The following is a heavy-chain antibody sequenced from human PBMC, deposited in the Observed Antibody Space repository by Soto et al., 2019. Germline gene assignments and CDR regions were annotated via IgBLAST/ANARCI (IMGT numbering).Heavy chain of an antibody. D-gene: IGHD1-26*01. CDR3: AREGYSGSFDP. Sequence: PVGSLRLSCAASGFTFSSYAMHWVRQAPGKGLEYVSAISSNGGSTYYADSVKGRFTISRDNSKNTLYLQMGSLRAEDMAVYYCAREGYSGSFDPWGQGTLVTVSS. CDR1: GFTFSSYA. V-gene: IGHV3-64*02. CDR2: ISSNGGST. J-gene: IGHJ5*02.